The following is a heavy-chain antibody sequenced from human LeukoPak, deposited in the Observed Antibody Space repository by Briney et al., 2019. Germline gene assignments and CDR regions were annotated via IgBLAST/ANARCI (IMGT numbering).Heavy chain of an antibody. Sequence: PSETLSLTCGVSGGSISNTNWWTWFRQPPGKGLEWIGEVNLQGSTNYNPSLKSRVAISVDKSENHISLKLTSVTAANTAVYYCAREGGPYRPLDYSGQGTLVTVSS. CDR3: AREGGPYRPLDY. CDR2: VNLQGST. V-gene: IGHV4-4*02. J-gene: IGHJ4*02. CDR1: GGSISNTNW.